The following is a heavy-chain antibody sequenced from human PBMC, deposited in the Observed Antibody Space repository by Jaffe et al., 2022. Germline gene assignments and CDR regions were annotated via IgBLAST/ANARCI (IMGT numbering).Heavy chain of an antibody. CDR2: ISSSGSTI. CDR1: GFTFSSYE. V-gene: IGHV3-48*03. CDR3: ASLEVVVAATGPRGRT. J-gene: IGHJ5*02. Sequence: EVQLVESGGGLVQPGGSLRLSCAASGFTFSSYEMNWVRQAPGKGLEWVSYISSSGSTIYYADSVKGRFTISRDNAKNSLYLQMNSLRAEDTAVYYCASLEVVVAATGPRGRTWGQGTLVTVSS. D-gene: IGHD2-15*01.